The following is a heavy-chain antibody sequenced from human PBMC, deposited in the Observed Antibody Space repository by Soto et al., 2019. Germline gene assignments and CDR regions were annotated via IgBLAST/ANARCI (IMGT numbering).Heavy chain of an antibody. Sequence: ASVKVSCKASGYTFTGYYMHWVRQAPGQGLEWMGWINPNSGGTNYAQKFQGWVTMTRDTSISTAYMELSKLRSDDTAVYYCARDNSVGYYYYGMDVCGEGTPVTVYS. CDR1: GYTFTGYY. CDR3: ARDNSVGYYYYGMDV. D-gene: IGHD1-20*01. CDR2: INPNSGGT. J-gene: IGHJ6*04. V-gene: IGHV1-2*04.